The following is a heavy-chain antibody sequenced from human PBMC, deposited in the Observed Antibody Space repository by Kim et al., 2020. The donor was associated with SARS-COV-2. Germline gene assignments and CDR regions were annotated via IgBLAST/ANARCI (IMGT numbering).Heavy chain of an antibody. CDR2: ISYSGST. J-gene: IGHJ3*02. V-gene: IGHV4-31*03. Sequence: SETLSLICTVSGGSISSGGYYWTWIRQHPGKGLEWIGYISYSGSTYYNPSLKSRVTISVDTSKNQFSLGLSSVTAADTAVYYCAREMAAFGIWGQGTMVTVSA. CDR1: GGSISSGGYY. CDR3: AREMAAFGI.